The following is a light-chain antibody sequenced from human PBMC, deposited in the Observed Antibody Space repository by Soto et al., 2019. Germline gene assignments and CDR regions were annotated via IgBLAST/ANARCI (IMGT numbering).Light chain of an antibody. CDR2: GAS. Sequence: EIVLTQSPGTLSLSPGERATLSCRASLSVSSNYVAWYQQKPGQAPRLLIYGASSRATGIPDRFSGSGSGTDFTLTISRLEPEDFAVYYCQQYGSSSSTFGGGTKVDIK. CDR1: LSVSSNY. CDR3: QQYGSSSST. J-gene: IGKJ4*01. V-gene: IGKV3-20*01.